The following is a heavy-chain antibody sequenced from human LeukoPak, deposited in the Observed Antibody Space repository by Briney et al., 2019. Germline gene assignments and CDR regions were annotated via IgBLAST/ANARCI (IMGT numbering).Heavy chain of an antibody. J-gene: IGHJ4*02. Sequence: ASVKVSCKVSGYSLTDLNIQWVRQAPGKGLECMGGFDPEQVKTVYAEKFQGRVTMTEDPSTDTAYMELSSLRSEDTAVYFCATRSGDFWSGYENWGQGTLVTVSS. V-gene: IGHV1-24*01. CDR2: FDPEQVKT. D-gene: IGHD3-3*01. CDR3: ATRSGDFWSGYEN. CDR1: GYSLTDLN.